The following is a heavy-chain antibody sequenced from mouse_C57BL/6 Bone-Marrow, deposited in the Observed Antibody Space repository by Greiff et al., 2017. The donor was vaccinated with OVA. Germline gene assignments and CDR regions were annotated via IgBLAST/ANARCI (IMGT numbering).Heavy chain of an antibody. CDR1: GFNIKDYY. D-gene: IGHD1-1*02. J-gene: IGHJ1*03. CDR3: AATGSDWDFDV. CDR2: IDPEDGDT. Sequence: VQLQQSGAELVRPGASVKLSCTASGFNIKDYYMHWVKQRPEQGLEWIGRIDPEDGDTEYAPKFQGKATMTADTSSNTAYLQLSSLTSEDAAVYYWAATGSDWDFDVWGTGTTVTVSS. V-gene: IGHV14-1*01.